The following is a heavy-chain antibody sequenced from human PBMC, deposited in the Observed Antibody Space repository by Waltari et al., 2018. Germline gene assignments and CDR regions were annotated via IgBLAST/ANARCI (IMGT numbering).Heavy chain of an antibody. CDR2: INPSGGST. Sequence: QVQLVQSGAEVKKPGASVKVSCKASGYTFTSYYMHWVRQAPGQGLEWMGIINPSGGSTSYAQKFQGRVTMTRDTSTSTVYMELSSLRSEDTAVYYCARDLDIVATPTGGDYWGQGTLVTVSS. CDR1: GYTFTSYY. CDR3: ARDLDIVATPTGGDY. V-gene: IGHV1-46*01. J-gene: IGHJ4*02. D-gene: IGHD5-12*01.